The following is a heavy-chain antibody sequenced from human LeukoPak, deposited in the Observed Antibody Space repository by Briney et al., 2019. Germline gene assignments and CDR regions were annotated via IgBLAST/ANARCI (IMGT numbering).Heavy chain of an antibody. CDR2: ISSSSGSYI. V-gene: IGHV3-21*01. D-gene: IGHD5-24*01. CDR1: GFTFSSYS. Sequence: PGGSLRLSCAASGFTFSSYSMNWVRQAPGKGLEWVSCISSSSGSYIYYADSVKGRFTISRDNAKNSLYLQMNSLRAEDTAVYYFARDRSCRRQLDYWGQGTLVTVSS. CDR3: ARDRSCRRQLDY. J-gene: IGHJ4*02.